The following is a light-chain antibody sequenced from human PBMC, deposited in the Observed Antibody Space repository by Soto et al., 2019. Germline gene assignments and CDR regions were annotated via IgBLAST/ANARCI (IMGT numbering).Light chain of an antibody. V-gene: IGKV3D-20*01. CDR3: QQYGIFPWT. Sequence: EVVLTQSPVTLSLSPGERATLSCGASQSVIGTYFAWYQQKPGLAPRLLIYDVSTRATGIPDRXXXGGSGXXXXXXXXXXXPEDFAVYYCQQYGIFPWTFGQGTKVALK. CDR1: QSVIGTY. CDR2: DVS. J-gene: IGKJ1*01.